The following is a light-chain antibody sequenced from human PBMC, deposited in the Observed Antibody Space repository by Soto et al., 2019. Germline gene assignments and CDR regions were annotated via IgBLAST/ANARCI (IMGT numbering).Light chain of an antibody. J-gene: IGKJ5*01. Sequence: EIVLTQSLGTLSLSPRERATLSCRASQSVSSSYLAWYQQRPGQAPRLLIYGASSRAPGIPDRFSGSGSGTDFTLTISRLEPEDFAVYYCQQYGSSPPITFGQGTRLEIK. CDR3: QQYGSSPPIT. CDR1: QSVSSSY. V-gene: IGKV3-20*01. CDR2: GAS.